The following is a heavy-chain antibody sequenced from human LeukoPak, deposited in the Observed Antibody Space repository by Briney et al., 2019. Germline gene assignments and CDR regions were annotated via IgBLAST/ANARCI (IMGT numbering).Heavy chain of an antibody. Sequence: SETLSLTCAVYGGSFSGYYWSWIRQPPGKGLEWIGEINHSGSTNYNPSLKSRVTISVDTSKNQFSLKLSSVTAADTAVYYCARGLLYSSGEGWFDPWGQGTLVTVSS. CDR1: GGSFSGYY. J-gene: IGHJ5*02. CDR3: ARGLLYSSGEGWFDP. CDR2: INHSGST. V-gene: IGHV4-34*01. D-gene: IGHD6-19*01.